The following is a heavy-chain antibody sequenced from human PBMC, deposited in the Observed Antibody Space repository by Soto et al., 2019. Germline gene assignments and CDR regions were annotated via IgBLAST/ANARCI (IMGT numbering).Heavy chain of an antibody. J-gene: IGHJ4*02. CDR3: AKSFSSNWYDYFDY. CDR1: GITFSTYA. CDR2: ISGSGGST. Sequence: PGGSLRLSCAASGITFSTYAMSWVRQAPGKGLEWVSAISGSGGSTYYADSVKGRFTISRDKSKNTLYLQMNSLRAEDTALYYCAKSFSSNWYDYFDYWGQGSLFTVSS. V-gene: IGHV3-23*01. D-gene: IGHD6-13*01.